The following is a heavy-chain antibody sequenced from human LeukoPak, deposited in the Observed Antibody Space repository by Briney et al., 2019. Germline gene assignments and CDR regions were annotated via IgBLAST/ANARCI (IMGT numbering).Heavy chain of an antibody. CDR2: IYYSGST. Sequence: PSETLSLTCTVSGGSISSSSYYWGWIRQPPGKGLEWIGSIYYSGSTYYNPSLKSRVTTSVDPSKNQFSLKLSSVTAADTAVYYCARHSGYSYGCAYYYYYMDVWGKGTTVTVSS. CDR1: GGSISSSSYY. D-gene: IGHD5-18*01. J-gene: IGHJ6*03. V-gene: IGHV4-39*01. CDR3: ARHSGYSYGCAYYYYYMDV.